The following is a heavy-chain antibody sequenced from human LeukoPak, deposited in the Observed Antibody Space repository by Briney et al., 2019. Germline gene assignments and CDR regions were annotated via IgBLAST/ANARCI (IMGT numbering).Heavy chain of an antibody. V-gene: IGHV3-74*01. CDR1: GFIFGGYW. Sequence: GGSLRLSCAASGFIFGGYWMHWVRQAPGEGLVWVSRISSDGSDTNYADSVKGRFTISRDNAKNTLFLQMNSLRAEDTAVYYCARDREATHNFDYWGQGTLVTVSS. CDR3: ARDREATHNFDY. CDR2: ISSDGSDT. J-gene: IGHJ4*02.